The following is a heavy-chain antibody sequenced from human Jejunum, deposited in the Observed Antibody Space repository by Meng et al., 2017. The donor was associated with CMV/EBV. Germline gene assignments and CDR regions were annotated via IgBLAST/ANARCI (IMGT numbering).Heavy chain of an antibody. J-gene: IGHJ4*02. CDR1: CFSFQNYA. Sequence: CAASCFSFQNYAMGWVRQAPGEGLGWVSAISDSGADTFYADSVKGRLTISRDNSKNTLHLQMNDLRAEDTAMYYCAKQRGFRQPFDYWGQGTLVTVPS. V-gene: IGHV3-23*01. CDR3: AKQRGFRQPFDY. D-gene: IGHD3-10*01. CDR2: ISDSGADT.